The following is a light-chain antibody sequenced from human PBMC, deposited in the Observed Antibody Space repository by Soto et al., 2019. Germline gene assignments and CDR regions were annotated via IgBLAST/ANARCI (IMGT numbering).Light chain of an antibody. Sequence: ESLLTQSHGTLSLSPGERVTLSCRDIQSVSSNYLAWYQQKLGQAPRLLIYGASTRATGIPARFSGSGSGREFTLTISSLQSEDFAVYYCQQYNNWPPLTFGGGTKVDI. J-gene: IGKJ4*01. CDR1: QSVSSN. V-gene: IGKV3-15*01. CDR3: QQYNNWPPLT. CDR2: GAS.